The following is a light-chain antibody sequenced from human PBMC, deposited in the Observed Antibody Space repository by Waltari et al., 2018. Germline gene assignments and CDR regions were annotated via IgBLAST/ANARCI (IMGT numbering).Light chain of an antibody. Sequence: DIVMTQSPDSLAVSLGERATIHCKSSQSVLYSSNNKNFLTWYQPKPGQPPTLLIYWASTRESGVPDRFSGSGSGTDFTLTISSLQAEDVAVYYCQQYYSTPRTFGQGTKVEIK. CDR1: QSVLYSSNNKNF. V-gene: IGKV4-1*01. CDR2: WAS. J-gene: IGKJ1*01. CDR3: QQYYSTPRT.